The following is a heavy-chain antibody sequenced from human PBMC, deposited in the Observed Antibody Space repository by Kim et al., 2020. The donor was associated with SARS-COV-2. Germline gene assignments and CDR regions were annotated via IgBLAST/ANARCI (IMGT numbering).Heavy chain of an antibody. CDR1: GDSVSSNSGV. Sequence: SQTLSLTCAISGDSVSSNSGVWNWIRQSPSRGLEWLGRTYYRSKWYNDYAVSVKSRIIINPDTSKNQFSLQPNSVTPEDTAVYFCARDAPGNSLFDYWGQGILVTVSS. J-gene: IGHJ4*02. V-gene: IGHV6-1*01. D-gene: IGHD5-18*01. CDR3: ARDAPGNSLFDY. CDR2: TYYRSKWYN.